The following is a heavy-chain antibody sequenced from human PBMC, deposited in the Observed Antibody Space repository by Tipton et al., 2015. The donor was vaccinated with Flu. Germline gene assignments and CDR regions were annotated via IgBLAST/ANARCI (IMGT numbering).Heavy chain of an antibody. J-gene: IGHJ3*02. Sequence: QSGPEVKKPGASVKVSCKASGYTFTSYGISWVRQAPGQGLEWMGWISAYNGNTNYAQKLQGRVTMTTDTSTSTAYMELRSLRSDDTAVYYCARERRSGYDFWSGYYTGDAFDIWGQGTMVTVSS. CDR2: ISAYNGNT. D-gene: IGHD3-3*01. V-gene: IGHV1-18*04. CDR3: ARERRSGYDFWSGYYTGDAFDI. CDR1: GYTFTSYG.